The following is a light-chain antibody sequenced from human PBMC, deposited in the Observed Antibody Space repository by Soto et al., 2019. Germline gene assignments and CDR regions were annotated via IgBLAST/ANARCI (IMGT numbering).Light chain of an antibody. Sequence: EIVLTQSPATLSLSPGERATLSCRASRSVCNNLAWYQKKPGQAPGLLIYAASPRATGIPARFSGSGSGTDFTLTISSLEPEDFAVYYCQQHADWPLTFGGGTKVEIK. CDR2: AAS. J-gene: IGKJ4*01. CDR3: QQHADWPLT. CDR1: RSVCNN. V-gene: IGKV3-11*01.